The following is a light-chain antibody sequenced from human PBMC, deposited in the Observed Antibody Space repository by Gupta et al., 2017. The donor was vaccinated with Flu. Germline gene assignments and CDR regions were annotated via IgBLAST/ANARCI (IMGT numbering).Light chain of an antibody. V-gene: IGKV3-20*01. CDR3: QQYGSAPPWT. CDR1: QSVSSSY. CDR2: CAS. J-gene: IGKJ1*01. Sequence: EIALTHSPVTLSSSPGVRATLTCRASQSVSSSYLAWYQQKPGQAPRLLMYCASSRVTGIPDRLSGSGSGTDFTLTISRLEPEDFAVYYCQQYGSAPPWTFGQGTKVEIK.